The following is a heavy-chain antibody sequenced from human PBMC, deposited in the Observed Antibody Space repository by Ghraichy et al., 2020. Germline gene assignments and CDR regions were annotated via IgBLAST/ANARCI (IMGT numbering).Heavy chain of an antibody. D-gene: IGHD2-2*01. CDR2: ISWDGYRT. CDR3: AKDMLPNYQLPPGVYYYYGLDV. Sequence: GGSLRLSCTTSGFTFADYTMQWVRQAPGKGLEWVSLISWDGYRTYYADSVKGRFTISRDNSKNSLYLQMNTLRTEDTAFYYCAKDMLPNYQLPPGVYYYYGLDVWGQGTTVTVSS. V-gene: IGHV3-43*01. CDR1: GFTFADYT. J-gene: IGHJ6*02.